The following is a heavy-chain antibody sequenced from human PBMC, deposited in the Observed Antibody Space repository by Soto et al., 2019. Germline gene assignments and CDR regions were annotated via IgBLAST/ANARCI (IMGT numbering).Heavy chain of an antibody. CDR1: GFTFSSYS. CDR2: ISDSGGNT. Sequence: EVQLTESGGGLVQPGGSLRLSCAASGFTFSSYSMTWVRQAPGKGLEWVSGISDSGGNTWYADSVKGRFTISRDNSKNTLFLQMNSLGDEDTAVYFCSKWSGFGDAWGQGTLVTVSS. J-gene: IGHJ5*02. CDR3: SKWSGFGDA. V-gene: IGHV3-23*01. D-gene: IGHD3-10*01.